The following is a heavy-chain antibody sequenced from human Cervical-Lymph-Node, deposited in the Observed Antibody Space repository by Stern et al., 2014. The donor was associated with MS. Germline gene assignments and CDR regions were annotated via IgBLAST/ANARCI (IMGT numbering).Heavy chain of an antibody. CDR1: GFTFSSYG. D-gene: IGHD6-19*01. J-gene: IGHJ4*02. CDR3: AKGRVAVPGTGPVRPLFDY. CDR2: ISYDGSGK. Sequence: VHLVESGGGVVQPGRSLRLSCVASGFTFSSYGVHWVRPAPGKGLEWVTAISYDGSGKYYVDSVKGRFTISRDNAKNTLYLQMNSLRADDTAVYYCAKGRVAVPGTGPVRPLFDYWGQGTLVTVSS. V-gene: IGHV3-30*18.